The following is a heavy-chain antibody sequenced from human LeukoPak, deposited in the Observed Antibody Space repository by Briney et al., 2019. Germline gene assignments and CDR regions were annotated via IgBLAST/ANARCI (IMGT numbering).Heavy chain of an antibody. CDR2: IRYDGSNK. V-gene: IGHV3-30*02. Sequence: GGSLRLSCAASGFTFSSYGMHWVRQAPGKGLEWVAFIRYDGSNKYYADSVKGRFTLSRDNSKNTLYLQMNSLRAEDTAVYYCAKSVTTMVRGYFDYWGQGTLVTVSS. CDR3: AKSVTTMVRGYFDY. J-gene: IGHJ4*02. CDR1: GFTFSSYG. D-gene: IGHD3-10*01.